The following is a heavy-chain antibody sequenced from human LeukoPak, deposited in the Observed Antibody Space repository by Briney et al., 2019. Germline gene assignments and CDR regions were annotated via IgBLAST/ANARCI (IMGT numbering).Heavy chain of an antibody. Sequence: ASVKVSCKASGYTFTSYDINWVRQATGQGLEWMGWMNSNSGNTGYAQKFQGRVTMTRNTSISTAYMELSSLRSEDTAVYYCARALEGGDGYNSGYWGQGTLVTVSS. V-gene: IGHV1-8*01. CDR1: GYTFTSYD. CDR2: MNSNSGNT. D-gene: IGHD5-12*01. J-gene: IGHJ4*02. CDR3: ARALEGGDGYNSGY.